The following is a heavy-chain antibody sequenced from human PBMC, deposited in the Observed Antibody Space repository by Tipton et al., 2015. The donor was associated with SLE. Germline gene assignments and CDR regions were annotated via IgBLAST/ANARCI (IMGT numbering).Heavy chain of an antibody. CDR2: IYYSGST. CDR1: GGSFSGHY. CDR3: PRASWPAAIRGAIDI. D-gene: IGHD2-2*01. Sequence: TLSLTCAVYGGSFSGHYWSWIRQPPGKGLEWIGYIYYSGSTNYNPSLKSRVTISVDTSKNQFSLKLSSVTAADTAVYYCPRASWPAAIRGAIDIWGQGTMVTVSS. J-gene: IGHJ3*02. V-gene: IGHV4-59*11.